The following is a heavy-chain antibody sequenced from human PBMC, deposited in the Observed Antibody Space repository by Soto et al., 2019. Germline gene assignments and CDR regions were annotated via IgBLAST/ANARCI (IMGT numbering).Heavy chain of an antibody. CDR2: IKSKADGGTT. Sequence: GGSLRLSCAASGFTFNTAWMSWVRQAPGKGLEWLGRIKSKADGGTTDFAAPVRGRFTISRDDSKNTVYLQMNSLKIEDTAVYYCTTGLAAAGTNYWGQGTLVTVSS. J-gene: IGHJ4*02. CDR1: GFTFNTAW. CDR3: TTGLAAAGTNY. V-gene: IGHV3-15*01. D-gene: IGHD6-13*01.